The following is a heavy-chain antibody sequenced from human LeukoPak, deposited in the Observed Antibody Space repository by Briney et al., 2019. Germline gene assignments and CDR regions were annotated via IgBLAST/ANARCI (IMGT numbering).Heavy chain of an antibody. D-gene: IGHD1-26*01. CDR2: TYYRSEWHT. Sequence: SQTLSLTCAVSGDSVSNKNAAWNWIRQSPSRGLEWLGRTYYRSEWHTDYASSVKGRITINADTSKNQFSLQLGYVTPEDTAVYYCAGGWALSWGQGTLVTVSS. CDR3: AGGWALS. J-gene: IGHJ5*02. CDR1: GDSVSNKNAA. V-gene: IGHV6-1*01.